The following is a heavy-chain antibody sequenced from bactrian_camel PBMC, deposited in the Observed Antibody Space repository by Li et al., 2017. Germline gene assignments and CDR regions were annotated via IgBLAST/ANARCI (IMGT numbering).Heavy chain of an antibody. D-gene: IGHD2*01. Sequence: DVQLVESGGGLVQAGGSLRLSCVASGFTFSYYAMTWVRQAPGKGLEWVSAINSGGGSTYYADSVKGRFTISRDNAKNTLYLQLNSLKTEDTAMYYCAWRAYYSGGYVLGQGTQVTVS. CDR1: GFTFSYYA. J-gene: IGHJ4*01. V-gene: IGHV3S31*01. CDR2: INSGGGST.